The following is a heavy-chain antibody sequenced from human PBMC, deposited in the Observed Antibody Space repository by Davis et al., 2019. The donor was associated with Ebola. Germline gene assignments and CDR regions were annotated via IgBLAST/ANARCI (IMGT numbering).Heavy chain of an antibody. J-gene: IGHJ4*02. Sequence: SVKVSCKTSAGSFSSHPISWVRQAPSQGLEWMGGIIPIFDTPHYAQKFQGRINITADASTSTAYMELSSLRSEDTATYFCARDFDEGNYYFDYWGPGTPVTVSS. CDR2: IIPIFDTP. CDR3: ARDFDEGNYYFDY. D-gene: IGHD3-9*01. CDR1: AGSFSSHP. V-gene: IGHV1-69*13.